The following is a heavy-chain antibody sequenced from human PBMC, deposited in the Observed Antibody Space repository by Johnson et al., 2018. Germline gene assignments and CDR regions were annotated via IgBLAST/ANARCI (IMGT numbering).Heavy chain of an antibody. D-gene: IGHD1-1*01. CDR3: ARDGAQENGYSYYGMDV. CDR1: RFSFSDFW. Sequence: EVQLVESGGALVQPGGSLRLSCAASRFSFSDFWMTWVRQTPGKGLEWVAHINQDGSEQYYVDSVRGRFTISRDNAKNSLVLQMSSLRAESPAVYYCARDGAQENGYSYYGMDVWGQGTTVTVSS. V-gene: IGHV3-7*01. CDR2: INQDGSEQ. J-gene: IGHJ6*02.